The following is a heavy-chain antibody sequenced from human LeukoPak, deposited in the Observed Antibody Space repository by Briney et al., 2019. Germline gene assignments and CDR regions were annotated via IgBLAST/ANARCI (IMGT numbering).Heavy chain of an antibody. V-gene: IGHV3-30*04. CDR3: ARDSGSYYYFDY. D-gene: IGHD1-26*01. CDR2: ISYDGSNK. Sequence: GGSLRLSCAASGFTFSSYAMHWVRQAPGKGLEGVAVISYDGSNKYYADSVKGRFTISRDNSKNTLYLQMNSLRAEDTAVYYCARDSGSYYYFDYWGQGTLVTVSA. CDR1: GFTFSSYA. J-gene: IGHJ4*02.